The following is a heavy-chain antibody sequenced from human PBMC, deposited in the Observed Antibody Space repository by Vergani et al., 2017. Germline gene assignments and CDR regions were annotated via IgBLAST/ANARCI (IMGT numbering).Heavy chain of an antibody. Sequence: QVQLQESGPGLVKPSQTLSLTCTVSGESIRSGSHYWSWIRQPAGKGPEWIGHIHTGGSTDLNPSFKSRVSISVDTSKSQFSLKLNSVTVADTAVDYCARSRPYCTTGSCPAIWGQGALVTVSS. D-gene: IGHD2-8*01. CDR1: GESIRSGSHY. J-gene: IGHJ4*02. CDR3: ARSRPYCTTGSCPAI. V-gene: IGHV4-61*02. CDR2: IHTGGST.